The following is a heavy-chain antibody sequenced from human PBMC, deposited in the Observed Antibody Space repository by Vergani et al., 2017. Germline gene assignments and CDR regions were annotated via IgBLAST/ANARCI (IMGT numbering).Heavy chain of an antibody. V-gene: IGHV4-61*01. Sequence: QVQLQESGPGLVKPSETLSLTCTVSGGSVSSGSYYCSWIRQPPGKGLEWIGYIYYSGSTNYNPSLKSRVTISVDTSKNQFSLKLSSVTAADTAVYYCAREGSGIAAPWGQGTLVTVSS. J-gene: IGHJ5*02. CDR3: AREGSGIAAP. CDR1: GGSVSSGSYY. D-gene: IGHD6-13*01. CDR2: IYYSGST.